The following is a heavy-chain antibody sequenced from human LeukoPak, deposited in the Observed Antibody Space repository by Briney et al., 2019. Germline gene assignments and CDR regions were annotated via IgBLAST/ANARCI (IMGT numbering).Heavy chain of an antibody. CDR1: GFTFSNYW. D-gene: IGHD6-25*01. CDR2: IKEDGTET. V-gene: IGHV3-7*05. Sequence: GGSLRLSCAASGFTFSNYWMIWVRQAPGKGLVWVANIKEDGTETRYVDSVKGRFTISRDNAQNSLYLLMNSLSAEDTAVYYCARARSTQAATSYFDYWGQGTLVTVSS. CDR3: ARARSTQAATSYFDY. J-gene: IGHJ4*02.